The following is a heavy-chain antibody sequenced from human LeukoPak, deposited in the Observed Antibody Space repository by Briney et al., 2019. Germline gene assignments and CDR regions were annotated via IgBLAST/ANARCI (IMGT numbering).Heavy chain of an antibody. J-gene: IGHJ3*02. CDR2: MSFDGSHK. CDR3: ARDQYSTMVRGVIPHDAFDI. V-gene: IGHV3-30*04. CDR1: AFTFSSYA. D-gene: IGHD3-10*01. Sequence: GGSLRLSCAASAFTFSSYAMHWVRQAPGKGLERVAVMSFDGSHKYYADSVKGRFTISRDNSKNTLYLQMNSLRAEDTVVYYCARDQYSTMVRGVIPHDAFDIWGQGTMVTVSS.